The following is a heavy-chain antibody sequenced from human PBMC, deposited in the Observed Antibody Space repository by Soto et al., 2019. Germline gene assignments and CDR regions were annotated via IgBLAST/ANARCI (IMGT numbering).Heavy chain of an antibody. Sequence: GGSLRLSCAASGFTFSSYSMNWVRQAPGKGLEWVSYISSSSSTIYYADSVKGRFTISRDNAKNPLYLQMNSLRAEDTAVYYCAGAGYSSGWPYFQHWGQGTLVTVSS. V-gene: IGHV3-48*01. CDR3: AGAGYSSGWPYFQH. CDR1: GFTFSSYS. CDR2: ISSSSSTI. D-gene: IGHD6-19*01. J-gene: IGHJ1*01.